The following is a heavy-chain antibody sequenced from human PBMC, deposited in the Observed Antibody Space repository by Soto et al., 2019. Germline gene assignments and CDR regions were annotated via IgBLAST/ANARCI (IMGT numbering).Heavy chain of an antibody. D-gene: IGHD6-19*01. Sequence: EVQVVESGGGVVQPGGSLRLSCAASGFTFSSYGMSWVRQAPGKGLEWVANIKQDGSEKYYVDSVEGRFTISRDNAKNSLYLQMNSRRAEDTAVYYCAGDTRYCGWSEYNWFDPWGQGTLVTVSS. CDR3: AGDTRYCGWSEYNWFDP. CDR1: GFTFSSYG. CDR2: IKQDGSEK. J-gene: IGHJ5*02. V-gene: IGHV3-7*05.